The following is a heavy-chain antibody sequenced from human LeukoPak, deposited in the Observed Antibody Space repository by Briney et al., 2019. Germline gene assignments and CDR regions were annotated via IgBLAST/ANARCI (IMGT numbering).Heavy chain of an antibody. D-gene: IGHD4-23*01. CDR1: GYRFTNNW. CDR2: IYPGDSDS. Sequence: GESLKISCKGSGYRFTNNWIGWVRQMPGKGLEWMGIIYPGDSDSKYSPSFQGQVTISADKSINTAYLQWSSLKASDTAMYYCARRVVNNRNWYFNLWGRGTLVTVSS. V-gene: IGHV5-51*01. J-gene: IGHJ2*01. CDR3: ARRVVNNRNWYFNL.